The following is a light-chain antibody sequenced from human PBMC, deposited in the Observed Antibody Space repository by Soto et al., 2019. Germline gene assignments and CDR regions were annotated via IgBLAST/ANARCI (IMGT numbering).Light chain of an antibody. CDR3: SSFAGGGNPVL. Sequence: QSALTKPPSASGSLGQSVTISCTGTSSDVGGYNYVSWHQQHPGKAPKVMIYEVTKRPPGVTDRFSGSKSGNTASLTVSGLQAEDEADYYCSSFAGGGNPVLLGGGTKLTVL. CDR1: SSDVGGYNY. V-gene: IGLV2-8*01. J-gene: IGLJ2*01. CDR2: EVT.